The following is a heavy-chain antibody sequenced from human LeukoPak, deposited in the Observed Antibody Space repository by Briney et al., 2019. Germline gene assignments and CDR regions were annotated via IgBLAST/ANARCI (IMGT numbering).Heavy chain of an antibody. D-gene: IGHD2-2*01. J-gene: IGHJ4*02. V-gene: IGHV1-18*01. CDR1: GYTFTSYA. Sequence: ASVKVSCKASGYTFTSYAMHWVRQAPGQGLEWMGWINGYNGNTAYAQMLAGRFTMTTDTSTTTAYMELRGLRSDDTAVYYCARSGYCSGASCYGEGIDYWGQGTLVTVSS. CDR3: ARSGYCSGASCYGEGIDY. CDR2: INGYNGNT.